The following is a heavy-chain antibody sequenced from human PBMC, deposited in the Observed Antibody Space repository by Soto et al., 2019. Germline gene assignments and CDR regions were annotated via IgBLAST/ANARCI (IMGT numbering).Heavy chain of an antibody. J-gene: IGHJ6*02. CDR3: ARVSAAVAGTQDSYGMDV. D-gene: IGHD6-19*01. CDR2: IYYSGST. Sequence: SETLSLTCTVSGGSVSSGSYYWSWIRQPPGKGLEWIGYIYYSGSTNYNPSLKSRVTISVDTSKNQFSLKLSSVTAADTAVYYCARVSAAVAGTQDSYGMDVWGQGTTVTSP. V-gene: IGHV4-61*01. CDR1: GGSVSSGSYY.